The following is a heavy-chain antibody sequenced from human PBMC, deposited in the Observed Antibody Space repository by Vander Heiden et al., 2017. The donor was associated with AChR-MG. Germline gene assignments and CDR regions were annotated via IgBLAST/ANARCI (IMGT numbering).Heavy chain of an antibody. CDR3: ARQRIYWYFDL. CDR2: IYYSGSS. Sequence: QLQLQELGPGLVKPSASLSLTRTASGGSMRSYWWSWIRQTPGKGLEWIGSIYYSGSSNCNPSLKSRVTISVDTSKNQFALKLSSVTAADTAVYYCARQRIYWYFDLWGRGTLVTVSS. V-gene: IGHV4-59*08. J-gene: IGHJ2*01. CDR1: GGSMRSYW.